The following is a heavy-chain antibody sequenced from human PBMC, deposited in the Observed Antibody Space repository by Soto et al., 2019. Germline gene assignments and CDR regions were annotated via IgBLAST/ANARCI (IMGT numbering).Heavy chain of an antibody. Sequence: QVQLVESGGGVVQPGRSLRLSCAASGFTFSSYAMHWVRQAPGKGLEWVAVISYDGSNKYYADSVKGRFTISRDNSKNTLYLQMNSLRAEDTAVYYCARGRYSSGWLDYWGHGTLVTVSS. V-gene: IGHV3-30-3*01. CDR3: ARGRYSSGWLDY. D-gene: IGHD6-19*01. J-gene: IGHJ5*01. CDR1: GFTFSSYA. CDR2: ISYDGSNK.